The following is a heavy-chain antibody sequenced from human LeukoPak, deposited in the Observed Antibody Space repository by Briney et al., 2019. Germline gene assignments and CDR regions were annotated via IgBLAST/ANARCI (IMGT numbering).Heavy chain of an antibody. J-gene: IGHJ5*02. V-gene: IGHV1-8*01. Sequence: ASVTVSCKASGYTFTSYDINWVRQATGQGLEWMGWMNPNSGNTGYAQKLQGRVTMTRSTSISTAYMKLSSLRSEDTAVYYCASGGGGGYCSGGSCYSGHNWFDPWGQGTLVTVSS. D-gene: IGHD2-15*01. CDR1: GYTFTSYD. CDR3: ASGGGGGYCSGGSCYSGHNWFDP. CDR2: MNPNSGNT.